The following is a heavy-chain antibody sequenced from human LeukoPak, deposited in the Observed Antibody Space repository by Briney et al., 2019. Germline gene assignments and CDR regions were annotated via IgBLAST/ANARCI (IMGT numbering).Heavy chain of an antibody. V-gene: IGHV3-48*04. CDR1: GFPFSSYS. Sequence: PGGSLRLSCAASGFPFSSYSMNWVRQAPGKGLEWVSFISPSSDTIHYADSVKGRFTISRDNAKNSLYLQMNSLRAEDTAVYYCASVPRYREFQGTFDIWGQGTMVTISS. CDR2: ISPSSDTI. CDR3: ASVPRYREFQGTFDI. J-gene: IGHJ3*02. D-gene: IGHD1-26*01.